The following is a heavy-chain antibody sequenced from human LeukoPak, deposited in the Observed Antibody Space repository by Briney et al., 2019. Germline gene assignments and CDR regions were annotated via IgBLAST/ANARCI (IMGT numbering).Heavy chain of an antibody. J-gene: IGHJ5*02. CDR3: AKETTSFDL. CDR1: GFTFDDYA. V-gene: IGHV3-9*01. D-gene: IGHD1-1*01. CDR2: ISWNSGSI. Sequence: GGSLRLSCAASGFTFDDYAMHWVRQAPGKGLEWVSGISWNSGSIGYADSVKGRFTISRDNAKNSLYLQMNSLRAEDTAVYFCAKETTSFDLWGQGTLVTVSS.